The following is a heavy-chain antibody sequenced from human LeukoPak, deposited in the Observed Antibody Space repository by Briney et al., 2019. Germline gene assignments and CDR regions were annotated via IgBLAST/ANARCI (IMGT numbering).Heavy chain of an antibody. Sequence: PSETLSLTCTVSGGSISSSSYYWGWIRQPPGKGLEWIGSIYYSGSTYYNPSLKSRVTIPVDTSKNQFSLKLSSVTAADTAVYYCARDRHRAGFREDYMDVWGKGTTVTVSS. J-gene: IGHJ6*03. CDR1: GGSISSSSYY. CDR3: ARDRHRAGFREDYMDV. V-gene: IGHV4-39*07. D-gene: IGHD6-19*01. CDR2: IYYSGST.